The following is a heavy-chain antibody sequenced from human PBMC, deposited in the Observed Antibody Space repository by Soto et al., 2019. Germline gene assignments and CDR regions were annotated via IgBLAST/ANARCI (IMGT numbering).Heavy chain of an antibody. Sequence: QLQLQESGPGLVKPSETLSLTCTVSGGSISSSSYYWGWIRQPPGKGLEWMGRIYYSGSTYCNLPIQRXVXXXVXXPKHRFALRLSSVTAADTAVYSCARHLHRIAISQGWGQGTLVTVSS. V-gene: IGHV4-39*01. CDR1: GGSISSSSYY. J-gene: IGHJ4*02. CDR3: ARHLHRIAISQG. D-gene: IGHD3-3*01. CDR2: IYYSGST.